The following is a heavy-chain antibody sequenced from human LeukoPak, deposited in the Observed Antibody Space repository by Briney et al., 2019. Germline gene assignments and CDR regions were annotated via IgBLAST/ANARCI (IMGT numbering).Heavy chain of an antibody. CDR3: ARDLGQYYDTSDNWFDP. CDR2: ISGSGGST. J-gene: IGHJ5*02. Sequence: GGTLRLSCAASGFTFSSYGMSWVRQAPGKGLEWVSAISGSGGSTYYADSVKGRFTISRDNSKNTLYLQMNSLRAENTAVYYCARDLGQYYDTSDNWFDPWGQGTLVTVSS. D-gene: IGHD3-22*01. CDR1: GFTFSSYG. V-gene: IGHV3-23*01.